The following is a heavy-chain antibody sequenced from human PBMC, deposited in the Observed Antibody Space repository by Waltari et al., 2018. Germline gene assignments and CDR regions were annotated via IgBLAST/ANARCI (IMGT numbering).Heavy chain of an antibody. V-gene: IGHV4-39*07. CDR3: ARDFRHSFRFYKYYYYMDV. Sequence: QLQLQESGPGLVKPSETLSLTCTVSGGSISSSSYYWGWIRQPPGKGLEWIGSIYYSGSTYYNPSLKSRVTISVDTSKNQFSLKLSSVTAADTAVYYCARDFRHSFRFYKYYYYMDVWGKGTTVTISS. D-gene: IGHD1-20*01. CDR1: GGSISSSSYY. J-gene: IGHJ6*03. CDR2: IYYSGST.